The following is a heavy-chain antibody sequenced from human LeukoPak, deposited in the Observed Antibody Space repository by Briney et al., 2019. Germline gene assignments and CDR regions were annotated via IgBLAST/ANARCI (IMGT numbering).Heavy chain of an antibody. V-gene: IGHV3-64*01. J-gene: IGHJ4*02. Sequence: GGSLRLSCAASGLTFSSYAMHWVRQAPGKGLEYVSAISSNGGSTYYANSVKGRFTISRDNSKNTLYLQMGSLRAEDMAVYYCARVAPARVYDYWGQGTLVTVSS. D-gene: IGHD2-21*01. CDR3: ARVAPARVYDY. CDR1: GLTFSSYA. CDR2: ISSNGGST.